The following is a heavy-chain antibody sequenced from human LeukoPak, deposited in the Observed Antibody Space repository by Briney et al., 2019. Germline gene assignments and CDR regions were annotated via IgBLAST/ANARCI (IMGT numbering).Heavy chain of an antibody. Sequence: SETLSLTCTVSGGSISSSSYYWGWIRQPPGKGLEWIGSIYYSGSTYYNPSLKSRVTISVDTSKNQFSLKLSSVTAADTAVYYCASGSWSSDYWGQGTLVTVSS. J-gene: IGHJ4*02. D-gene: IGHD6-13*01. CDR2: IYYSGST. V-gene: IGHV4-39*07. CDR1: GGSISSSSYY. CDR3: ASGSWSSDY.